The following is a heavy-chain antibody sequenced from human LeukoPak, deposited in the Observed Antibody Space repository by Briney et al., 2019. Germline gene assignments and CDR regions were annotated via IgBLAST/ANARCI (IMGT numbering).Heavy chain of an antibody. D-gene: IGHD2-15*01. CDR1: GGSVSSGSYY. V-gene: IGHV4-61*01. J-gene: IGHJ5*02. CDR3: ARDWGTYCSGGSCYSEPWFAP. CDR2: IYYSGST. Sequence: SETLSLTYTVSGGSVSSGSYYWSWIRQPPGKGLEWIGYIYYSGSTNYNPSLKSRVTISVDTSKNQFSLKLSSVTAADTAVYYCARDWGTYCSGGSCYSEPWFAPWGQGTLVTVSS.